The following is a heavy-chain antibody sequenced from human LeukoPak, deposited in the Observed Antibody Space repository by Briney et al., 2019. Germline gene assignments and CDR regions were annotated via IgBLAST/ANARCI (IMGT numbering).Heavy chain of an antibody. D-gene: IGHD6-19*01. J-gene: IGHJ4*02. CDR1: GFTFSSYG. Sequence: GGSLRLSCAASGFTFSSYGMHWVRQAPGKGLEWVAVISYDGSNKYYADSVKGRFTISRDNSKNTLYLQMNSLRAEDTAVYYCATLRVQQWLANDYWGQGTLVTVSS. CDR3: ATLRVQQWLANDY. V-gene: IGHV3-30*03. CDR2: ISYDGSNK.